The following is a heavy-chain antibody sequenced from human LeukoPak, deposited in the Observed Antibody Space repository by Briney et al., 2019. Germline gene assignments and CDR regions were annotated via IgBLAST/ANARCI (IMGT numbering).Heavy chain of an antibody. CDR1: GFTFSSYS. CDR2: ISSSSSTI. CDR3: ARPSLGELSFHYFDY. V-gene: IGHV3-48*01. Sequence: GGSLRLSCAASGFTFSSYSMNWVRQAAGKGLECVSYISSSSSTIYYADSVKGRFTISRDNAKNSLYLQMNSLRAEDTAVYYCARPSLGELSFHYFDYWGQGTLVTVSS. J-gene: IGHJ4*02. D-gene: IGHD3-16*02.